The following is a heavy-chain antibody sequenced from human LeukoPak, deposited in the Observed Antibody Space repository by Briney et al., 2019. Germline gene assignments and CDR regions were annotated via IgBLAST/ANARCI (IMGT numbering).Heavy chain of an antibody. V-gene: IGHV4-34*01. Sequence: SETLSLTCAVYGGSFSGYYWSWIRQPPGKGLEWIGEINHSGSTNYNPSLKSRVTISVDTSKNQFSLKLSSVTAADTAVYYCAKGPGSSSWSLLTPYFDYWGQGTLVTVSS. D-gene: IGHD6-13*01. CDR1: GGSFSGYY. J-gene: IGHJ4*02. CDR3: AKGPGSSSWSLLTPYFDY. CDR2: INHSGST.